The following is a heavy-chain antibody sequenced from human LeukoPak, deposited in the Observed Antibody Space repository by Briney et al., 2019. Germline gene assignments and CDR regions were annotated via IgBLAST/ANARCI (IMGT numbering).Heavy chain of an antibody. Sequence: GASVKVSCKPSGYTFTDSYIHWVRQAPGVGLQWMGWIRPNNGDTKYAEDFQDRVTMTRDTSISTAYMELTGLTPDDTAVYYCVRSPIGASAYWGRGTLVTVSS. CDR2: IRPNNGDT. CDR3: VRSPIGASAY. V-gene: IGHV1-2*02. CDR1: GYTFTDSY. D-gene: IGHD3-10*01. J-gene: IGHJ4*02.